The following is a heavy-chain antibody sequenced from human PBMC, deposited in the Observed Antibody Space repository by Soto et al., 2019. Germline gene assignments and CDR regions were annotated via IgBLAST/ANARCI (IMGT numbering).Heavy chain of an antibody. V-gene: IGHV3-23*01. D-gene: IGHD4-4*01. CDR2: ISASGGST. J-gene: IGHJ4*02. Sequence: GGSLRLSCAASGFTFSTYGMSWVRQAPGKGLEWVSGISASGGSTYYADSVKGRFTISRDNSKSTMYLQMNSLRAEDTALYYCAKSNRTTAPFDYWGLGTLVTSPQ. CDR3: AKSNRTTAPFDY. CDR1: GFTFSTYG.